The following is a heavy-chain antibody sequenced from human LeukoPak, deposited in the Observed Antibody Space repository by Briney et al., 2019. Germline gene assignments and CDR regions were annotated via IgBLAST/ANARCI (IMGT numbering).Heavy chain of an antibody. CDR3: ARGWPTYYDFWSGTYYFDY. CDR1: GGSFSGYY. V-gene: IGHV4-34*01. J-gene: IGHJ4*02. CDR2: IYYSGST. Sequence: SETLSLTCAVYGGSFSGYYWGWIRQPPGKGLEWIGSIYYSGSTYYNPSLKSRVTISVDTSKNQFSLKLSSVTAADTAVYYCARGWPTYYDFWSGTYYFDYWGQGTLVTVSS. D-gene: IGHD3-3*01.